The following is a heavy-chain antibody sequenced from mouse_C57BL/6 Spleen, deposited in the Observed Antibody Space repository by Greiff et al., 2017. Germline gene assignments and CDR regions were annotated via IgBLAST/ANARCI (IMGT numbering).Heavy chain of an antibody. D-gene: IGHD2-2*01. J-gene: IGHJ4*01. CDR1: GYAFSSSW. Sequence: QVQLQQSGPELVKPGASVKISCKASGYAFSSSWMNWVKQGPGKGLEWIGRIYPGDGDTNYNGKFKGKATRTADKSSSTANMQLSSLTSEDSEVYFCEKEGYGGYAMDYWGQGTSVTVSS. V-gene: IGHV1-82*01. CDR3: EKEGYGGYAMDY. CDR2: IYPGDGDT.